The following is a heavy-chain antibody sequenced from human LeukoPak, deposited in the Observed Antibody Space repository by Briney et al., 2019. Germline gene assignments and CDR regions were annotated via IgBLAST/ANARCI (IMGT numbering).Heavy chain of an antibody. CDR1: GFTFSNAW. Sequence: GGSLRLSCAASGFTFSNAWMSWVRQAPGKGLEWVGRIKSKTDGGTTDYAAPVKGRFTISRDDSKNTLYLQMNSLKTEDTAVYYCTTDVHTYYYYYMDVWGKGTTVTVSS. V-gene: IGHV3-15*01. J-gene: IGHJ6*03. D-gene: IGHD1-1*01. CDR3: TTDVHTYYYYYMDV. CDR2: IKSKTDGGTT.